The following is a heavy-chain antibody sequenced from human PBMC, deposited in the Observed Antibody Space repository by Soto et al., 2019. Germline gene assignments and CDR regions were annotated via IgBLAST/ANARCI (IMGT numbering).Heavy chain of an antibody. CDR3: ARGVGSGSYYNQYNWFDP. V-gene: IGHV1-18*01. D-gene: IGHD3-10*01. J-gene: IGHJ5*02. CDR2: INVYNVNT. CDR1: GYTFTNYG. Sequence: QVQLVQSGGEVKKPGASVKVSCKASGYTFTNYGISWVRQAPGQGLEWMGWINVYNVNTNYAQKVQGRVTMTTDTPTSTAYMERRSLRSDDTSVYYCARGVGSGSYYNQYNWFDPWGQGTLVTVSS.